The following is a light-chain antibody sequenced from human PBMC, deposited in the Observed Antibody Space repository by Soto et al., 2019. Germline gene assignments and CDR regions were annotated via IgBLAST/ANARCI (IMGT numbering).Light chain of an antibody. J-gene: IGLJ1*01. Sequence: QSVLTQPPSVSEAPGQRVTISCTGSSSNIGAGYEAHWYQQVPGTAPKLLIYENNNRPSGVPDRFSGSMSGTSASLAITGLQAEDEAEYYCQSYDSSLSGYVFGTGTKVTVL. CDR1: SSNIGAGYE. CDR3: QSYDSSLSGYV. CDR2: ENN. V-gene: IGLV1-40*01.